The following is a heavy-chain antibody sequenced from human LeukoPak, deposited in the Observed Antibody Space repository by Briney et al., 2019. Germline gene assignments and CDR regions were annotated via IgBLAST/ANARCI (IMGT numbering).Heavy chain of an antibody. CDR2: ICGGCDRR. D-gene: IGHD2-21*02. J-gene: IGHJ5*02. CDR1: EFTFSSYA. Sequence: GGSLRLSCAASEFTFSSYAMNWVRQAPGKGLEWVSGICGGCDRRYYADSVKGRFTISRDNSKSTLYLQMNSLRVEDTALYYCAKGDGINHYHWFDPWGQGTQVTVSS. CDR3: AKGDGINHYHWFDP. V-gene: IGHV3-23*01.